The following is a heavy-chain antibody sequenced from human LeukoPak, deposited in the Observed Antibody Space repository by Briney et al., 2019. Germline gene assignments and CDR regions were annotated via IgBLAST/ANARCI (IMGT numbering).Heavy chain of an antibody. J-gene: IGHJ4*02. D-gene: IGHD3-10*01. CDR1: EFTFSTFG. CDR3: ARDLYSYGSGSYSLVD. Sequence: PGGSLRLSCAASEFTFSTFGMHWVRQAPGKGLEWVASIRYEGSDKYYADSVKGRFTISRDNSKNTLSLQMNSLRGEDTAIYYCARDLYSYGSGSYSLVDWGQGTLVTVSS. CDR2: IRYEGSDK. V-gene: IGHV3-30*02.